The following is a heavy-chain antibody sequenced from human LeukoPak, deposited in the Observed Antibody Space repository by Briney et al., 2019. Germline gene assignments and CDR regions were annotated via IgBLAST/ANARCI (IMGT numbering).Heavy chain of an antibody. CDR1: GFTVSSNY. V-gene: IGHV3-23*01. J-gene: IGHJ3*02. D-gene: IGHD4-17*01. Sequence: HPGGSLRLSCAASGFTVSSNYMSWVRQAPGKGLEWVSGISGSGGSTYYADSVKGRFTISRDNSKNTLYLQMNSLRAEDTALYYCAKDLSSDYGDFNDAFDIWGQGTMVTLSS. CDR3: AKDLSSDYGDFNDAFDI. CDR2: ISGSGGST.